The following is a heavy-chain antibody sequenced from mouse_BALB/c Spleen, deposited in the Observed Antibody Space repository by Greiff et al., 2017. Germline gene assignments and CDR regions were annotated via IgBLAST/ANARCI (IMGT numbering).Heavy chain of an antibody. V-gene: IGHV5-17*02. CDR3: ARPSMITTWYFDY. Sequence: EVMLVESGGGLVQPGGSLKLSCAASGFTFSSFGMHWVRQAPEKGLEWVAYISSGSSTIYYADTVKGRFTISRDNPKNTLFLQMTSLRSEDTAMYYCARPSMITTWYFDYWGQGTTLTVSS. CDR1: GFTFSSFG. CDR2: ISSGSSTI. J-gene: IGHJ2*01. D-gene: IGHD2-4*01.